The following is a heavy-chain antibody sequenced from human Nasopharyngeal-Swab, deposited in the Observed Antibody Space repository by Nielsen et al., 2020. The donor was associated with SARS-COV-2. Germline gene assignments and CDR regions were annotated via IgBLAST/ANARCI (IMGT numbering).Heavy chain of an antibody. Sequence: SVKVSCKASGVTFRNYAFSWVRQAPGQRLEWMGGFIPLFGSANYAQRFQGRLTITADESTSTAYMELSSLRSEDTAVYYCARRSDPIAAGGAWFDPWGQGTLVTVSS. D-gene: IGHD6-13*01. V-gene: IGHV1-69*13. CDR1: GVTFRNYA. CDR3: ARRSDPIAAGGAWFDP. CDR2: FIPLFGSA. J-gene: IGHJ5*02.